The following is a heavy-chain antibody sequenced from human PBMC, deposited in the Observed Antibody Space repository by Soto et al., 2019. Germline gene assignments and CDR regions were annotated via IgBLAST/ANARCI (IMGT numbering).Heavy chain of an antibody. V-gene: IGHV1-69*13. D-gene: IGHD3-22*01. CDR1: GGTFSSYA. J-gene: IGHJ5*02. Sequence: ASVKVSCKASGGTFSSYAISWVRQAPGQGLEWMGGIIPIFGTANYAQKFQGRVTITADESTSTAYMELSSLRSEDTAVYYCARDMLYYYDSSGYSWFDPWGQGTLVTVSS. CDR3: ARDMLYYYDSSGYSWFDP. CDR2: IIPIFGTA.